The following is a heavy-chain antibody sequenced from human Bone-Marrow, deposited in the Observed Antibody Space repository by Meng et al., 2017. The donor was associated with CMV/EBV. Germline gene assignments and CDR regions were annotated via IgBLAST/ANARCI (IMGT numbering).Heavy chain of an antibody. CDR2: IYYSGST. CDR1: GGSISSYY. Sequence: SETLSLTCTVSGGSISSYYWSWIRQPPGKGLEWIGYIYYSGSTNYNPSLKSRVTISVDTSKNQFSLKLSSVTAADTAVYDCARGGWAAAGHGGFDPWGQGTLVTVSS. V-gene: IGHV4-59*01. CDR3: ARGGWAAAGHGGFDP. J-gene: IGHJ5*02. D-gene: IGHD6-13*01.